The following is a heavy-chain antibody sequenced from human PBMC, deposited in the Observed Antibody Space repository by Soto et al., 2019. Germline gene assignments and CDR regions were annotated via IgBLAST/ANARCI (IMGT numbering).Heavy chain of an antibody. CDR1: GYTFTSYG. J-gene: IGHJ6*03. V-gene: IGHV1-18*01. CDR2: ISAHNGNT. D-gene: IGHD5-12*01. CDR3: AREGIVATIDYYYYYMDV. Sequence: SVKVSCKVSGYTFTSYGISWVRQAPGQGLEWMGWISAHNGNTKYAQKLQGRVTMTTDTSTSTAYMELRSLRSDDTAVYYCAREGIVATIDYYYYYMDVWGKGTTVTVSS.